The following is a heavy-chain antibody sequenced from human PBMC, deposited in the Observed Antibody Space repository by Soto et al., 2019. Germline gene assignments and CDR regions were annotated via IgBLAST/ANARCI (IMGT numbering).Heavy chain of an antibody. V-gene: IGHV3-21*01. J-gene: IGHJ3*02. D-gene: IGHD1-26*01. Sequence: GGSLRLSCAASGFTFSSYSMNWVRQAPWQGLEWVSSISSSSSYIYYADSVKGRFNIYRDNAKHSVYLKMNSLRAEDTAVYYCARSYSHDAFDIWGQGTMVTVSS. CDR2: ISSSSSYI. CDR1: GFTFSSYS. CDR3: ARSYSHDAFDI.